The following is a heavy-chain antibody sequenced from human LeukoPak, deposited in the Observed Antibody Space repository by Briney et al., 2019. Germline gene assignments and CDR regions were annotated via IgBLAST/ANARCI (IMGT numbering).Heavy chain of an antibody. Sequence: GGSLRLSCAASGFTFSSYAMHWVRQAPGKGLEWVAVISYDGSNKYYADSVKGRFTISRDNSKNTLYLQMNSLRAEDTAVYYCARDPTTGLLWFGELSVFFDYWSQGTLVTVSS. D-gene: IGHD3-10*01. J-gene: IGHJ4*02. CDR3: ARDPTTGLLWFGELSVFFDY. CDR2: ISYDGSNK. CDR1: GFTFSSYA. V-gene: IGHV3-30*04.